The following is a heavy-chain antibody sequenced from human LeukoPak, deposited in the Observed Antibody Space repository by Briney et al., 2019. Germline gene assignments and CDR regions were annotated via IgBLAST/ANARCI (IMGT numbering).Heavy chain of an antibody. CDR3: ARSPGDYYGMDV. CDR2: ISYDGSNK. CDR1: GFTFSSYA. J-gene: IGHJ6*02. D-gene: IGHD4-17*01. V-gene: IGHV3-30*04. Sequence: PGGCLRLSCAASGFTFSSYAMHWVRQAPGKGLEWVAVISYDGSNKYYADSVKGRFTISRDNSKNTLYLQMNSLRAEDTAVYYCARSPGDYYGMDVWGQGTTVTVSS.